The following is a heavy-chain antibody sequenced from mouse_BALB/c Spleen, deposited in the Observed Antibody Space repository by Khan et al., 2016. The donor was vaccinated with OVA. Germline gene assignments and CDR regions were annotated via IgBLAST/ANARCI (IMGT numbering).Heavy chain of an antibody. D-gene: IGHD1-1*01. V-gene: IGHV2-9*02. J-gene: IGHJ3*01. CDR1: GFSLTNYG. Sequence: QVQLKESGPGLVAPSQSLSITCTVSGFSLTNYGVHWVRQPPREGLEWLGVIWAGGSTNYNSALMSRLSISTDNSKSQVFLKMNSLQTNDTAMYYCARPYDGSAEFAYWGQGTLVTVSA. CDR3: ARPYDGSAEFAY. CDR2: IWAGGST.